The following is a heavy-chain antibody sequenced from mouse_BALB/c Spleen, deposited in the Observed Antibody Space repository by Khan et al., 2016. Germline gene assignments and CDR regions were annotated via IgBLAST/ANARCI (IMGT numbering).Heavy chain of an antibody. D-gene: IGHD2-3*01. V-gene: IGHV1S132*01. Sequence: QVQLQQSGAELVKPGASVKLSCKTSGHTFTSYWIQWVKQRPGQGLGWIGEIFPGTGSTYYNEKFKGKATLTIDTSSSTAYMQLSSLTSEDSAVYFCARRRNGYYVDYAMDYWGQGTSVTVSS. CDR1: GHTFTSYW. CDR3: ARRRNGYYVDYAMDY. J-gene: IGHJ4*01. CDR2: IFPGTGST.